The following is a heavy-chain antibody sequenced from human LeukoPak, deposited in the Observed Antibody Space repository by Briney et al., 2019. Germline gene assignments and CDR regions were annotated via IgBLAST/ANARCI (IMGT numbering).Heavy chain of an antibody. CDR1: GGSISSSSYY. CDR2: IYYSGST. J-gene: IGHJ6*03. D-gene: IGHD5-12*01. Sequence: SETLSLTCTVSGGSISSSSYYWGWIRQPAGKGLEWIGSIYYSGSTYYNPSLKSRVTISVDTSKNQFSLKLSSVTAADTAVHYCARLASGYDLKLRVNWRYYYYYYMDVWGKGTTVTISS. CDR3: ARLASGYDLKLRVNWRYYYYYYMDV. V-gene: IGHV4-39*07.